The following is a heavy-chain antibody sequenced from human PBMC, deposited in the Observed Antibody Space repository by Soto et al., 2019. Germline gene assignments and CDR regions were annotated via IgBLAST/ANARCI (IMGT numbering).Heavy chain of an antibody. CDR1: GFSLSTSGVG. J-gene: IGHJ5*02. CDR3: AHRPPGHTFDP. CDR2: IFWNDEK. V-gene: IGHV2-5*01. Sequence: GSGPTLVNPTQTLTLTCTFSGFSLSTSGVGVAWVRQPPGQALEWLAFIFWNDEKHHRPSLKSRVTIIKDTSKNQVVLTMTNMDPVDTATYYCAHRPPGHTFDPWGQGTLVTVSS.